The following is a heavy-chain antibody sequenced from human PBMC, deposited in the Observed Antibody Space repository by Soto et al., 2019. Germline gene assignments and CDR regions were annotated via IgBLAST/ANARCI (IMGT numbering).Heavy chain of an antibody. CDR1: GYSFTSYW. CDR3: ATFLAQWEGYYFDH. Sequence: PGESLKISCKGSGYSFTSYWISWVRQMPGKGLEWMGRIDPSDSYTNYSPSFQGHVTISADKSTSTAYLQWSSLKASDTAMYYCATFLAQWEGYYFDHWGQGTLVTVSS. D-gene: IGHD1-26*01. V-gene: IGHV5-10-1*01. CDR2: IDPSDSYT. J-gene: IGHJ4*01.